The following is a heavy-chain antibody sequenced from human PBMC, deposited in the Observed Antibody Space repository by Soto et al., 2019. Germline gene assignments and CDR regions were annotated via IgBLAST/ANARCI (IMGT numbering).Heavy chain of an antibody. Sequence: SVKVSCKGSGGTFSSYTISWVRQAPGQGLEWMGRIIPILGIANYAQKFQGRVTITADKSTSTAYMELSSLRSEDTAVYYCARTYCSGGSCYWYFDLWGRGTLVTVSS. V-gene: IGHV1-69*02. CDR1: GGTFSSYT. J-gene: IGHJ2*01. D-gene: IGHD2-15*01. CDR3: ARTYCSGGSCYWYFDL. CDR2: IIPILGIA.